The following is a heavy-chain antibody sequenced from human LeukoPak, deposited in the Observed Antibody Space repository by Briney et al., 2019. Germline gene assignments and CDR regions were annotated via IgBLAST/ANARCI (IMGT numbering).Heavy chain of an antibody. D-gene: IGHD3-9*01. V-gene: IGHV3-30*04. J-gene: IGHJ6*02. CDR2: ISYDGSNK. CDR1: GFTFSSYA. CDR3: ARGRYFDWLQPRGMDV. Sequence: GGSLRLSCAASGFTFSSYAMHWVRQAPGKGLEWVAVISYDGSNKYYADSVKGRFTISRDNSKNTLYLQMNSLRAEDTAVYYCARGRYFDWLQPRGMDVWGQGTTVTVSS.